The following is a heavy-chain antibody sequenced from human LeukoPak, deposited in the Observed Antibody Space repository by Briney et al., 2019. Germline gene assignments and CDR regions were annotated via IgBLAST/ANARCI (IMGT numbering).Heavy chain of an antibody. CDR2: ISSSSSYI. CDR1: GFTFSSYS. Sequence: GGSLRLSCAASGFTFSSYSMNWVRQAPGKGLEWVSSISSSSSYIYYADSVEGRFTISRDNAKNSLYLQMNSLRAEDTAVYYCARALEYSSGWYDYWGQGTLVTVSS. V-gene: IGHV3-21*01. J-gene: IGHJ4*02. CDR3: ARALEYSSGWYDY. D-gene: IGHD6-19*01.